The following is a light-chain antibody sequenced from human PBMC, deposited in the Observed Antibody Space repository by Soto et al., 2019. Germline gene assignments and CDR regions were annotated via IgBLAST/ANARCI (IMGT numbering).Light chain of an antibody. V-gene: IGKV3-15*01. J-gene: IGKJ1*01. Sequence: EIVMTQSPATLSVSPGERATLSCRASQSVSSNLAWYQQTPGQAPRLLIYGASTRATGIPARFSGSGSGTEFTLTISSLQSEDFAVYYWQQYNNWRTFGQGTKVEIK. CDR2: GAS. CDR3: QQYNNWRT. CDR1: QSVSSN.